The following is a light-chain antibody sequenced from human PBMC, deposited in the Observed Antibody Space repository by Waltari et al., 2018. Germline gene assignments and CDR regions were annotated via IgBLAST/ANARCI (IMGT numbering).Light chain of an antibody. J-gene: IGLJ1*01. Sequence: QPALTQPPSASGSPGQSVPLSCTGTSSDVGASNYFSWYQQHPGKGPKLMIYEVTKRPPGVPDRFSGSKSGNTASLTVSGLQAEDEADYYCTSYAGSKNVFGTGTKVTVL. CDR1: SSDVGASNY. CDR3: TSYAGSKNV. CDR2: EVT. V-gene: IGLV2-8*01.